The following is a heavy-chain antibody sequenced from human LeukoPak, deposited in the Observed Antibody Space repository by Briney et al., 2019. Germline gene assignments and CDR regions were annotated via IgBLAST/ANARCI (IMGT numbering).Heavy chain of an antibody. CDR1: GGSIGSYY. CDR3: ARAGLLWYFDL. J-gene: IGHJ2*01. Sequence: SETLSLTCTVSGGSIGSYYWSWIRQPPGKGLEWIGYIYYSGSTYYNPSLKSRVTISVDTSKNQFSLKVSSVTAADTAVYYCARAGLLWYFDLWGRGTLVTVSS. V-gene: IGHV4-59*01. CDR2: IYYSGST.